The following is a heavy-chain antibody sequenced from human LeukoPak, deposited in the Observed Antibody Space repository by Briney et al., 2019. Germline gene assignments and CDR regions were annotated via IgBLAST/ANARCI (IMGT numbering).Heavy chain of an antibody. D-gene: IGHD1-14*01. J-gene: IGHJ4*02. CDR2: INIEGNDI. CDR1: GFTFNNYW. V-gene: IGHV3-74*01. CDR3: VIDKSVNNGVFDY. Sequence: PGGSLRLSCAASGFTFNNYWMHWVRQAPGKRLMWVSRINIEGNDIKYADFVKGRFTISRDSAKNTLYLQLRSLRVEDTAVYYCVIDKSVNNGVFDYWGLGTLVTVSS.